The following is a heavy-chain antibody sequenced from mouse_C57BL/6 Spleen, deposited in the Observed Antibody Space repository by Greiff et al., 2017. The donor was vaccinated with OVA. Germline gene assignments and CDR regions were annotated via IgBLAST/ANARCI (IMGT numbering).Heavy chain of an antibody. D-gene: IGHD2-1*01. J-gene: IGHJ4*01. V-gene: IGHV1-69*01. CDR3: ARVYPYYAMDY. CDR2: IDPSDSYT. CDR1: GYTFTSYW. Sequence: QVQLQQPGAELVMPGASVKLSCKASGYTFTSYWMHWVKQRPGQGLEWIGEIDPSDSYTNYNQKFKGKSTLTVDKSSSTAYMQLSSLTSEDSAVYYCARVYPYYAMDYWGQGTSVTVSS.